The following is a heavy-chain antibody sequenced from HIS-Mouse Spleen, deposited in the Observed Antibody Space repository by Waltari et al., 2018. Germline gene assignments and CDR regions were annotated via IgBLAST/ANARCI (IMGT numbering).Heavy chain of an antibody. D-gene: IGHD7-27*01. Sequence: EVQLVESGGGLIQPGGSLRLSCAASGFTVSSYYMRWVRQAPGKGLEWGSVIYSGGSTYYADSVKGRFTISRDNSKNTLYLQMNSLRAEDTAVYYCARGLNWGNYFDYWGQGTLVTVSS. CDR1: GFTVSSYY. CDR2: IYSGGST. CDR3: ARGLNWGNYFDY. J-gene: IGHJ4*02. V-gene: IGHV3-53*01.